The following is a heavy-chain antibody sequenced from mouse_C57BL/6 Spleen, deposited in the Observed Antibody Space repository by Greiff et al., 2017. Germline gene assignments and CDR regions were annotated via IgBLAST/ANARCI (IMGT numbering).Heavy chain of an antibody. CDR3: ARDSNYYAMDY. Sequence: EVQVVESGGGLVQPGGSLSLSCAASGFTFTDYYMSWVRQPPGKALEWLGFIRNKANGYTTEYSASGKGRFTISRDNSQSILYLQMNALRAEDSATYYCARDSNYYAMDYWGQGTSVTVSS. J-gene: IGHJ4*01. CDR2: IRNKANGYTT. CDR1: GFTFTDYY. V-gene: IGHV7-3*01.